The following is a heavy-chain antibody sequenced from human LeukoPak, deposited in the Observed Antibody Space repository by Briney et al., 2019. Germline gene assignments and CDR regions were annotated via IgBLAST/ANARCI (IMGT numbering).Heavy chain of an antibody. CDR1: GFTISTYS. CDR2: ISSSSSTI. D-gene: IGHD3-10*01. V-gene: IGHV3-48*04. CDR3: AKGKNTGSYLSHVDY. Sequence: GGSLRLSCAASGFTISTYSMNWVRQAPGKGLEWVSYISSSSSTIYYADSVKGRFTISRDNAKNALYLQMNSLRTEDTALYYCAKGKNTGSYLSHVDYWGQGTLVTVSS. J-gene: IGHJ4*02.